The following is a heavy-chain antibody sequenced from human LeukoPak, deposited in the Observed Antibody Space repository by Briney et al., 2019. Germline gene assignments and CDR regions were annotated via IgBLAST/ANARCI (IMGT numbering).Heavy chain of an antibody. D-gene: IGHD3-3*01. CDR1: GGTFSSYA. J-gene: IGHJ6*03. CDR3: ASNLGVVRLYYYMDV. CDR2: IIPIFGTA. V-gene: IGHV1-69*05. Sequence: SVKVSCKASGGTFSSYAISWVRRAPGQGLEWMGGIIPIFGTASYAQKFQGRVTIATDESTSTAYMELSSLRSEDTAVYYCASNLGVVRLYYYMDVWVKATTVT.